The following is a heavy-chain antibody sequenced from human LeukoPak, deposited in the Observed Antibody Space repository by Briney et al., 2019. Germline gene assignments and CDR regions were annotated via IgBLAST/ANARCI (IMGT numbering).Heavy chain of an antibody. Sequence: PGRSLRLSCAASGFTFSSNAIHWVRQAPGKGLEWVAEISYDGGNTYYADSVKGRFTISRDNSKNTLYLQMNSLRAEDTAVYYCATAKYFYDTSGYYYWFDPWGQGTLVTVSS. J-gene: IGHJ5*02. CDR2: ISYDGGNT. CDR1: GFTFSSNA. D-gene: IGHD3-22*01. V-gene: IGHV3-30-3*01. CDR3: ATAKYFYDTSGYYYWFDP.